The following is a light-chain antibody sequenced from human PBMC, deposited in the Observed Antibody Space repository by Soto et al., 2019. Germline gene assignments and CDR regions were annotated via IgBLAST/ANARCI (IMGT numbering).Light chain of an antibody. CDR3: MQALQTPFT. Sequence: AIQMTQSPSSLSASVGDRVTITCRASQGIRNDLGWYQQKPGKAPKLLIYAASSLQSGVPSRFSGSGSGTDFTLKISRVEAEDVGVYYCMQALQTPFTFGPGTKVDIK. V-gene: IGKV1-6*01. CDR1: QGIRND. CDR2: AAS. J-gene: IGKJ3*01.